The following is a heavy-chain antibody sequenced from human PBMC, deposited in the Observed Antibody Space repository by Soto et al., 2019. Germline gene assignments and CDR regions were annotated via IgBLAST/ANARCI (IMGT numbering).Heavy chain of an antibody. CDR2: IKSKTDGGTT. J-gene: IGHJ6*02. Sequence: EVQLVESGGGLVKTGGSLRLSCAASGFTFSNAWMSWVRQAPGKGLEWVGSIKSKTDGGTTDYAAPVKGRFTISRDDSKNTLYLQMNSLKTEDTAVYYCTTDMGTHYYYGMDVWGQGTTVTVSS. CDR3: TTDMGTHYYYGMDV. D-gene: IGHD5-18*01. CDR1: GFTFSNAW. V-gene: IGHV3-15*01.